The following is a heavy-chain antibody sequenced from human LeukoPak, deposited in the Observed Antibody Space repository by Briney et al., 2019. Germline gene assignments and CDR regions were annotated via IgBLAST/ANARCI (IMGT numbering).Heavy chain of an antibody. J-gene: IGHJ4*02. Sequence: PGGSLRLSCTASGFTFGDYAMSWVRQAPGKGLEWVGFIRSKAYGGTTEYAVSVKGRFTISRDDSKSIAYLQMNSLKTEDTAVYYCTRDSGWHFDYWGQGTLVTVSS. V-gene: IGHV3-49*04. CDR2: IRSKAYGGTT. CDR1: GFTFGDYA. D-gene: IGHD6-19*01. CDR3: TRDSGWHFDY.